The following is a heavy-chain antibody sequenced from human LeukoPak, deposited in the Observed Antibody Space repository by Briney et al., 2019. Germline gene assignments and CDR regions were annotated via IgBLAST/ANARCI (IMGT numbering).Heavy chain of an antibody. CDR3: ARVLLWFGELHRSGTNWFDP. Sequence: RASVKVSCKASGYTFTGYYMHWVRQAPGQGLEWMGGIIPIFGTANYAQKFQGRVTITADKSTSTAYMELSSLRSEDTAVYYCARVLLWFGELHRSGTNWFDPWGQGTLVTVSS. CDR1: GYTFTGYY. D-gene: IGHD3-10*01. J-gene: IGHJ5*02. V-gene: IGHV1-69*06. CDR2: IIPIFGTA.